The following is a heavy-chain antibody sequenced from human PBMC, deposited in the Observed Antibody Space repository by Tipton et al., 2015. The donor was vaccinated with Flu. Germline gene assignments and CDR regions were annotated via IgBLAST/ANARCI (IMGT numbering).Heavy chain of an antibody. D-gene: IGHD3-22*01. J-gene: IGHJ6*02. CDR1: GFTFSSYS. Sequence: SLRLSCAASGFTFSSYSMNWVRQAPGKGLEWVSSISSSSSYIYYADSVKGRFTISRDNAKNSLYLQMNSLRAEDTAVYYCARDSRVILKSYYGMDVWGQGTTVTVSS. CDR2: ISSSSSYI. V-gene: IGHV3-21*01. CDR3: ARDSRVILKSYYGMDV.